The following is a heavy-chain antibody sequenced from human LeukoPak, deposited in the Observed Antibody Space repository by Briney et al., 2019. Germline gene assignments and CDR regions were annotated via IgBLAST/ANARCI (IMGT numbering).Heavy chain of an antibody. J-gene: IGHJ4*02. CDR2: ISSSSSYI. CDR1: GFTFSSYS. D-gene: IGHD1-1*01. Sequence: PGGSLRLSCAASGFTFSSYSMNWVRQAPGKGLEWVSSISSSSSYIYYADSVKGRFTVSRDNAKNSLYLQMNSLRAEDTAVYYCASPNWNDGAFDYWGQGTLVTVSS. CDR3: ASPNWNDGAFDY. V-gene: IGHV3-21*04.